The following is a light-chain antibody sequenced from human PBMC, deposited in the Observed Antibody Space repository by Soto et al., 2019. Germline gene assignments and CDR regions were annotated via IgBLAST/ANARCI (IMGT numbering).Light chain of an antibody. CDR3: QTWGTGIVV. V-gene: IGLV4-69*01. Sequence: QPVLTQSPSASASLGASVKLTCTLSSGLSSYAIAWHQQQPEKGPRYLMKLNSDGSHSKGDGIPDRFSGSSSGAERYLTISSLQSEDEADYYCQTWGTGIVVFGGGTKVTVL. CDR2: LNSDGSH. J-gene: IGLJ2*01. CDR1: SGLSSYA.